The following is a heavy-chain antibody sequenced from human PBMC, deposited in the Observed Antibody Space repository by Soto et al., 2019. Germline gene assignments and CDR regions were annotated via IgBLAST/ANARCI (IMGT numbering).Heavy chain of an antibody. CDR3: VSQRTTVPTQAYFDY. D-gene: IGHD4-17*01. CDR1: GGSVTNSSYY. J-gene: IGHJ4*02. V-gene: IGHV4-39*01. Sequence: NPSETLSLTCTVSGGSVTNSSYYWGWIRQSPGKGLEWIGSVYYRGRSYSKSSVKSRVTISVDTSKNRFSLSLHSVTASDTAVYFCVSQRTTVPTQAYFDYWGPGALVTVSS. CDR2: VYYRGRS.